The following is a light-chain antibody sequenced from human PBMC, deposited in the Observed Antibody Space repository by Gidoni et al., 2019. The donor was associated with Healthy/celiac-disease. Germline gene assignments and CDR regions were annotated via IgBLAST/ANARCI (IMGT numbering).Light chain of an antibody. J-gene: IGKJ2*01. Sequence: EIVFTHSPGTLSLSPGERATLSCRASQSVSSSYLAWYQQKPGQAPRLLIYGASSRATGIPDRFSGSGSGTDFTLTISRLEPEDFAVYYCQQYGSSPMYTFGQGTKLEIK. CDR1: QSVSSSY. V-gene: IGKV3-20*01. CDR2: GAS. CDR3: QQYGSSPMYT.